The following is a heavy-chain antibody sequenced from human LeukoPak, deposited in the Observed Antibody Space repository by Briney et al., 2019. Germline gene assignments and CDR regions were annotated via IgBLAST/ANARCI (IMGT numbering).Heavy chain of an antibody. CDR1: GXTFSSYA. CDR2: ISGSGDST. J-gene: IGHJ4*02. CDR3: ARIGGWFGNDY. V-gene: IGHV3-23*01. D-gene: IGHD3-10*01. Sequence: PGGSLRLSWAASGXTFSSYAMSWVRQAPGKGLDWVSSISGSGDSTPYADSVKGRFTISRGNSKNTLYLQMNSLRAEDTALYYCARIGGWFGNDYWGQGTLVTVSS.